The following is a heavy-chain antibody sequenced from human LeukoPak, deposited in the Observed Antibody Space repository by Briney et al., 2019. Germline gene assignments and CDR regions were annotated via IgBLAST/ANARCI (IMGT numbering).Heavy chain of an antibody. CDR3: ASECSSTSLSCFDY. V-gene: IGHV1-69*05. CDR1: GYTFTSYG. J-gene: IGHJ4*02. D-gene: IGHD2-2*01. CDR2: IIPIFGTA. Sequence: GASVKVSCKASGYTFTSYGISWVRQAPGQGLEWMGGIIPIFGTANYAQKFQGRVTITTDESTSTAYMELSSLRSEDTAVYYCASECSSTSLSCFDYWGQGTLVTVSS.